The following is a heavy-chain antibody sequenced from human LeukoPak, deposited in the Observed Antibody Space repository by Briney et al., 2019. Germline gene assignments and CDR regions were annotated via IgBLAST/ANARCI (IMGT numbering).Heavy chain of an antibody. J-gene: IGHJ6*02. Sequence: GGSLRLSCAASGFTFSNYAMSWVRQAPGKGLEWVSAISGSGGSTYYADSVKGRFTISRDNAKNSLYLQMNSLRAEDTAVYYCARDAELYCSGGSCYIHYYYYYGMDVWGQGTTVTVSS. D-gene: IGHD2-15*01. V-gene: IGHV3-23*01. CDR2: ISGSGGST. CDR1: GFTFSNYA. CDR3: ARDAELYCSGGSCYIHYYYYYGMDV.